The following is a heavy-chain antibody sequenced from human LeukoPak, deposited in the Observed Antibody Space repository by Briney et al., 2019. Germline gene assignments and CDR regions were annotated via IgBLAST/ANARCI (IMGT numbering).Heavy chain of an antibody. CDR3: AKEMPVVVHRYGMDV. V-gene: IGHV6-1*01. CDR1: GDSVSSNSAA. Sequence: SQTLSLTCAISGDSVSSNSAAWNWIRQSPSRGLEWLGRTYYRSKWYNDYAVSVKSRITINPDTSENHFSLQLNSVTPEDTAVYYCAKEMPVVVHRYGMDVWGQGTTVTVSS. CDR2: TYYRSKWYN. J-gene: IGHJ6*02. D-gene: IGHD2-15*01.